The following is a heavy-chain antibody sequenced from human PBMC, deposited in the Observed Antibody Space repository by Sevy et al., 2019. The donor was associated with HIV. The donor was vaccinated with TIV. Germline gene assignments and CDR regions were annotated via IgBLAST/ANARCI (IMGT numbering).Heavy chain of an antibody. CDR3: AKGLRMILGALWSLDT. V-gene: IGHV3-30*02. D-gene: IGHD3-10*01. J-gene: IGHJ3*02. CDR2: IRFDGSNK. Sequence: GGSLRLSCTASGFTFSKYGMHWIRQTPGKGLEWVSFIRFDGSNKYYGDSVKGRFTTSRDNSSNTVYLQMNSLRPEDTAFYYCAKGLRMILGALWSLDTWGQGTMVTVSS. CDR1: GFTFSKYG.